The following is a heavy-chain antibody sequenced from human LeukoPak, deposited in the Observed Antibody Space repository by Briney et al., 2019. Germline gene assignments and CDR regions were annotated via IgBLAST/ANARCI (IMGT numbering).Heavy chain of an antibody. J-gene: IGHJ4*02. CDR2: ITNSGNAM. D-gene: IGHD4-17*01. CDR3: ARGHYGLDY. Sequence: GGSLRLSCAASGFTFSDYYMSWIRQAPGKGLEWVSYITNSGNAMHYADSVKGRFTISRDNAKYSLYLQMNSLRAEDTAIYYCARGHYGLDYWGQGTLVTVSS. CDR1: GFTFSDYY. V-gene: IGHV3-11*01.